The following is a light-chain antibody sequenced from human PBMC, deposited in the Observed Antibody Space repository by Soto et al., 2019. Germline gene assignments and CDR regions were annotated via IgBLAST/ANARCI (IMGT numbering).Light chain of an antibody. CDR3: QSYDRSLRGYV. CDR1: SSNIGNNY. CDR2: DNN. Sequence: QSVLTQPPSLSAAPGQTVTISCSGGSSNIGNNYVSWYQQVAGTTPKLLIFDNNKRPSGIPDRFSGSKSGTSASLAITGLQAEDEADYYCQSYDRSLRGYVFGTGTKVTVL. V-gene: IGLV1-51*01. J-gene: IGLJ1*01.